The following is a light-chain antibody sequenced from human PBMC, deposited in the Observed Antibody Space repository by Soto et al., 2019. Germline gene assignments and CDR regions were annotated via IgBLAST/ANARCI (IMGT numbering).Light chain of an antibody. Sequence: DIQMTQSPSTLSASVGDRVTITCRACQSISSWLAWYQQKPGKAPNLLIYDASSLESGVPSRFSGSGSGTEFTLTISSLQPDDFATYYCQQYNSYRTFGQGAKVDI. CDR2: DAS. CDR3: QQYNSYRT. V-gene: IGKV1-5*01. J-gene: IGKJ1*01. CDR1: QSISSW.